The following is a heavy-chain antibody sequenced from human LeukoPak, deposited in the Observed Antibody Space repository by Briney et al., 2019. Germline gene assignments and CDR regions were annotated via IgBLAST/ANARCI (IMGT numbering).Heavy chain of an antibody. CDR1: GFTVSSNY. D-gene: IGHD6-13*01. V-gene: IGHV3-53*01. CDR2: IYSGGST. CDR3: AKGLYSSPYKY. J-gene: IGHJ4*02. Sequence: PGGSLRLSCAASGFTVSSNYMSWVRQAPGKGLEWVSVIYSGGSTYYADSVKGRFTISRDNSKNTLYLQMNSLRAEDTAVYYCAKGLYSSPYKYWGQGTLVTVSS.